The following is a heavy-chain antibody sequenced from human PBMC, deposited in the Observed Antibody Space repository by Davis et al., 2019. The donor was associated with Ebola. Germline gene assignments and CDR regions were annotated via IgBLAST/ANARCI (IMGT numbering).Heavy chain of an antibody. Sequence: ASVKVSCKASGYTFTSYGISWVRQAPGQGLEWMGWISAYNGNTNYAQKLQGRVTMTTDTSTNTAYMELRSLRSDDTAVYYCARDVGAMIVVVIPFDYWGQGTLVTVSS. V-gene: IGHV1-18*01. CDR3: ARDVGAMIVVVIPFDY. D-gene: IGHD3-22*01. CDR2: ISAYNGNT. J-gene: IGHJ4*02. CDR1: GYTFTSYG.